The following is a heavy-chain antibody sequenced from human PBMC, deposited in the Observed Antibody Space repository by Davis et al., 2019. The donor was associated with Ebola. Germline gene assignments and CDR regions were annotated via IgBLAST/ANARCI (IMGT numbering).Heavy chain of an antibody. CDR2: IYTSGST. CDR1: GGSISSYY. J-gene: IGHJ6*03. V-gene: IGHV4-4*07. Sequence: SETLSLTCTVSGGSISSYYWSWIRQPAGKGLEWIGRIYTSGSTNYNPSLKSRVTMSVDTSKNQFSLKLSSVTAADTAFYYCARQSRIGGATTYYYMDVWGKGPRSPSP. D-gene: IGHD1-26*01. CDR3: ARQSRIGGATTYYYMDV.